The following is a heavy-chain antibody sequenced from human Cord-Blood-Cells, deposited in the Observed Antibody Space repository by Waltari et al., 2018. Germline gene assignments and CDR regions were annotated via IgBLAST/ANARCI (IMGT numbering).Heavy chain of an antibody. D-gene: IGHD6-13*01. CDR1: GFTFSSNW. CDR2: IKQDGSEK. V-gene: IGHV3-7*01. Sequence: EVQLVESGGGLVQPGGSLSLSCAAAGFTFSSNWMTWVRQAPGKGLEWVANIKQDGSEKYYVDSVKGRFTISRDNAKNSLYLQMNSLRAEDTAVYYCAREGRLSIAAAVYWGQGTLVTVSS. CDR3: AREGRLSIAAAVY. J-gene: IGHJ4*02.